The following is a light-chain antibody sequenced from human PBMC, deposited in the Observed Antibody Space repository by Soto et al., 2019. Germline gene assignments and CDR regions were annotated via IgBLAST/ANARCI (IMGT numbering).Light chain of an antibody. CDR2: ADS. Sequence: SYKLTQPPSVSVAPGQTAIVTCDGNNIGSNSVHWYQQKPGRAPVLVVYADSDRPSGVPERFSGSNSGNTATLTISRVEAGDEADYYCQVWDSSTDDLYVFGPGTKLTVL. V-gene: IGLV3-21*02. CDR1: NIGSNS. J-gene: IGLJ1*01. CDR3: QVWDSSTDDLYV.